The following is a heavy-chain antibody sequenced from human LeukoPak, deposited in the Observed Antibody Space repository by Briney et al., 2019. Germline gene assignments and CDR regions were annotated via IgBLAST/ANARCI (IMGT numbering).Heavy chain of an antibody. Sequence: SETLSLTCTVSGGSISSYYWSWLRQPPGKGLEWIGYIYYSGSTNYNPSLKSRVNISIDTSRTQFSLKLSSVTAADTAIYYCARRGGGHAFDIWGQGTMVTVSS. CDR3: ARRGGGHAFDI. V-gene: IGHV4-59*08. CDR1: GGSISSYY. J-gene: IGHJ3*02. CDR2: IYYSGST. D-gene: IGHD3-16*01.